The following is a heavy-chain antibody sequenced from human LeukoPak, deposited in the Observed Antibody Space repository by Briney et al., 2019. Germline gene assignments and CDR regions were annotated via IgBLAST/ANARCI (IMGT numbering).Heavy chain of an antibody. V-gene: IGHV4-39*07. CDR3: ARDLNPWYSSSLGAFDI. CDR2: IYYSGST. J-gene: IGHJ3*02. CDR1: GSSISSSSYY. Sequence: SETLSLTCTVSGSSISSSSYYWGWIRQPPGKGLEWIGSIYYSGSTYYNPSLKSRVTISADTSKNQFSLKLSSVTAADTAVYYCARDLNPWYSSSLGAFDIWGQGTMVTVSS. D-gene: IGHD6-13*01.